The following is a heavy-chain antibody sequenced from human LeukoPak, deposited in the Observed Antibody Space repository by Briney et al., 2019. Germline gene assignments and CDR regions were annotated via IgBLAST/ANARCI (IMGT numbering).Heavy chain of an antibody. CDR1: GFTFSSYG. D-gene: IGHD2-2*01. CDR2: IRYDGSNK. CDR3: AKGCSSTSCSMDV. V-gene: IGHV3-30*02. J-gene: IGHJ6*04. Sequence: GGSLRLSCAASGFTFSSYGMHWVRQAPGKGLEWVAFIRYDGSNKYYADSVKGRFTISRDNSKNTLYLQMNSLRAEDTAVYYCAKGCSSTSCSMDVWGKGTTATVSS.